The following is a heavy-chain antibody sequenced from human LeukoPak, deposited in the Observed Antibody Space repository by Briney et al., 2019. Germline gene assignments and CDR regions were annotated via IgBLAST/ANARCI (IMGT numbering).Heavy chain of an antibody. D-gene: IGHD2-2*01. CDR1: GFTFKNYW. CDR2: LSNDGSST. J-gene: IGHJ4*02. V-gene: IGHV3-74*01. Sequence: GGSLRLSCAASGFTFKNYWMNWVRQAPGKGLVSVSRLSNDGSSTGYVDSVKGRFTISRDNAKNTVYLQMNSLRAEDTAVYYCARVSSTSSESDYWGQGTLVTVSS. CDR3: ARVSSTSSESDY.